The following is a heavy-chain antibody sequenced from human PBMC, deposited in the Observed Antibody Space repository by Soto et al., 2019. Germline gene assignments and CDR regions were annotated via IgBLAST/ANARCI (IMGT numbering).Heavy chain of an antibody. CDR3: ARALGYSYGNWFDP. V-gene: IGHV4-59*01. CDR1: GGSISSYY. Sequence: ETLSLTCTVSGGSISSYYWSWIRQPPGKGLEWIGYIYYSGSTNYNPSLKSRVTISVDTSKNQFSLKLSSVAAADTAVYYCARALGYSYGNWFDPWGQGTLVTVSS. J-gene: IGHJ5*02. CDR2: IYYSGST. D-gene: IGHD5-18*01.